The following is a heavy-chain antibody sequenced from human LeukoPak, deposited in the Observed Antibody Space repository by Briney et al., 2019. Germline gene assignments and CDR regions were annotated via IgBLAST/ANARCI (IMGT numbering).Heavy chain of an antibody. CDR1: GGTFSSYA. D-gene: IGHD3-9*01. V-gene: IGHV1-69*13. CDR3: ARLIEVGGYFDWLPHDY. CDR2: IIPIFGTA. Sequence: SVKVSCKASGGTFSSYAISWLRQAPGQGLEWMGGIIPIFGTASYAQKFQGRVTITADESTSTAYMELSSLRSEDTAVYYCARLIEVGGYFDWLPHDYWGQGTLVTVSS. J-gene: IGHJ4*02.